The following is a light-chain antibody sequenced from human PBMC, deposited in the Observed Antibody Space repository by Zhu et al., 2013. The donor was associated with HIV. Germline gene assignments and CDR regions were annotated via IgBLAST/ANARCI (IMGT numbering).Light chain of an antibody. CDR1: QSVSSNN. CDR3: QQYGTSPVT. J-gene: IGKJ4*01. CDR2: GAS. Sequence: IVLTQSPGTLSLSPGERATLSCRASQSVSSNNLAWYQQKPGQPPRLLIYGASNRATVIPDRFSGSGSGTDFTLTITRLEPEDFAMYYCQQYGTSPVTFGGRDQGGDQT. V-gene: IGKV3-20*01.